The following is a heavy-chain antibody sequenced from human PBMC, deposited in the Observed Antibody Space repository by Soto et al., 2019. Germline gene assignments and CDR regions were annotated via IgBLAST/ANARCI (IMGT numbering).Heavy chain of an antibody. CDR2: ISTYNGNT. CDR1: GYTFTSYG. D-gene: IGHD5-18*01. J-gene: IGHJ4*02. CDR3: ARDARGYSYGSYADY. V-gene: IGHV1-18*01. Sequence: QVQLVQSGAEVKKPGASVKVSCKASGYTFTSYGISWVRQAPGQGLEWMGWISTYNGNTNYAQKLQGRVTMTTDTSTSTAYMELRSLRSDDTAVYYCARDARGYSYGSYADYWGQGTLVTVSS.